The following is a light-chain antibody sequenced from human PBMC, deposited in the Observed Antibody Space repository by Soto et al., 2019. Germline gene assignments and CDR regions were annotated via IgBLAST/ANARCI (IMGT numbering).Light chain of an antibody. CDR3: QHYDRAPMWT. J-gene: IGKJ1*01. CDR2: STS. Sequence: DIVLTQSPGTLSLSPGERATLSCRASQTVSSSSLAWYQQKPGQAPRLLMYSTSIRATGIPDRFSGSGSGTDFTLTISRLDPEDFAVYYCQHYDRAPMWTFGQGTKV. CDR1: QTVSSSS. V-gene: IGKV3-20*01.